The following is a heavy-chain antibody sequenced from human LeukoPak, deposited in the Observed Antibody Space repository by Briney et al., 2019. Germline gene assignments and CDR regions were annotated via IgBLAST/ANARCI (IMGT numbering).Heavy chain of an antibody. CDR2: VDHTGST. Sequence: SETLSLTCGVSDDSITMYYWTWIRQPPGKGLEWSGYVDHTGSTNFNPSLNGRVSISRDTSKNLFSLSLRSVTAADTAVYFCARGRVSSSTWYSTYYYYFYMDVWGKGTTVTVSS. CDR3: ARGRVSSSTWYSTYYYYFYMDV. D-gene: IGHD6-13*01. CDR1: DDSITMYY. J-gene: IGHJ6*03. V-gene: IGHV4-59*01.